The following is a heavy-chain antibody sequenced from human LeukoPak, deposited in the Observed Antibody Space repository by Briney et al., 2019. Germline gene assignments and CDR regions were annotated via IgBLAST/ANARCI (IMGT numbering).Heavy chain of an antibody. V-gene: IGHV3-21*01. Sequence: GGSLRLSCAASGFTFSRYSMNWVRQAPGKGLEWVSSISISSNYIYYTDSVKGRFTISRDNAKNSLYLQMNSLRAEDTAVHYCARGSRFGVVERDAFDIGGQGTMVTVSS. J-gene: IGHJ3*02. D-gene: IGHD3-3*01. CDR2: ISISSNYI. CDR3: ARGSRFGVVERDAFDI. CDR1: GFTFSRYS.